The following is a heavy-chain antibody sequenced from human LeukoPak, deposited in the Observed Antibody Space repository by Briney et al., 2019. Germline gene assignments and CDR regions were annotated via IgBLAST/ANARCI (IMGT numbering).Heavy chain of an antibody. Sequence: GESLKISCKGSGYSFTSYWIGWVRQMPGKGLEWMGIIYPGDSDTRYSPSFQGQVTISADKSISTAYLQWSSLKASDTAMYYCARRHSSILGSSGLRHFDYWGQGTLVTVSS. CDR1: GYSFTSYW. J-gene: IGHJ4*02. CDR2: IYPGDSDT. D-gene: IGHD3-22*01. V-gene: IGHV5-51*01. CDR3: ARRHSSILGSSGLRHFDY.